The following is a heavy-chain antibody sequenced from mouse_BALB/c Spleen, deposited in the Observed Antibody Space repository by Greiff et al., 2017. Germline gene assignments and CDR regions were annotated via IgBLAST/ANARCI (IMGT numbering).Heavy chain of an antibody. CDR1: GYTFTSYW. CDR3: ARGDDYDYFDY. V-gene: IGHV1-69*02. D-gene: IGHD2-4*01. Sequence: VQLQQPGAELVKPGASVKLSCKASGYTFTSYWMHWVKQRPGQGLEWIGEIDPSDSYTNYNQKFKGKATLTVDKSSSTAYMQLSSLTSEDSAVYYCARGDDYDYFDYWGQGTTLTVSS. J-gene: IGHJ2*01. CDR2: IDPSDSYT.